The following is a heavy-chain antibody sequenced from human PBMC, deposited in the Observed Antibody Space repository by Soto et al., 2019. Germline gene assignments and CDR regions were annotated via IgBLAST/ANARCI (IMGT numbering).Heavy chain of an antibody. CDR3: ASTHLNMHCSSTSCYSDYYYGMDV. CDR1: GYTFTGYY. D-gene: IGHD2-2*02. CDR2: INPNSGGT. Sequence: ASVKVSCKASGYTFTGYYMHWVRQAPGQGLEWMGWINPNSGGTNYAQKFQGRVTMTRDTSISTAYMELSRLRSDDTAVYYCASTHLNMHCSSTSCYSDYYYGMDVWGQGSTVTVSS. J-gene: IGHJ6*02. V-gene: IGHV1-2*02.